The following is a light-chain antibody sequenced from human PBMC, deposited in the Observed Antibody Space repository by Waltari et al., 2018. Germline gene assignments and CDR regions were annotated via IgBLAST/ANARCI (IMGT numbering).Light chain of an antibody. CDR2: EVT. J-gene: IGLJ2*01. Sequence: QSALTQPASVAGSPGQSVTLPCTGTSSDVGGYNPFSCYPQQPGKAPKLLILEVTNRPSGISNRFSGSKSGNTASLTISGLQAEDEGEYYCSSFTTIGTLVVFGGGTKVTVL. V-gene: IGLV2-14*01. CDR3: SSFTTIGTLVV. CDR1: SSDVGGYNP.